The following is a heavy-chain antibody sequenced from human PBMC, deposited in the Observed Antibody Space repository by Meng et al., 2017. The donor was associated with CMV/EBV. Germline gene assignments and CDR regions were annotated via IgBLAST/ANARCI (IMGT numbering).Heavy chain of an antibody. D-gene: IGHD4-17*01. V-gene: IGHV3-74*01. CDR2: INSDGSST. Sequence: GESLKISCAASGFTFSSYWMHWVRQAPGKGLVWVSRINSDGSSTSYADSVKGRFTISRDNAKNTLYLQMNSLRAEDTAVYYCARGSRYGDRLTSMYEAFDIWGQGTMVTVSS. CDR3: ARGSRYGDRLTSMYEAFDI. J-gene: IGHJ3*02. CDR1: GFTFSSYW.